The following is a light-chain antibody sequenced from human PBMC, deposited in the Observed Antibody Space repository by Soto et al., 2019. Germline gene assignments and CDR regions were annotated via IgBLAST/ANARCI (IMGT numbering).Light chain of an antibody. CDR3: QQYYSTLYT. CDR2: WAS. Sequence: DIVMTQSPDSLAVSLGERASINCKSSQGVLYRSNNKNYLAWYQQKPGQPPKLLIYWASTRESGVPDRFSGSGSGKDFTLTISSLQAEDVSVYYCQQYYSTLYTFGQGTKLEIK. J-gene: IGKJ2*01. V-gene: IGKV4-1*01. CDR1: QGVLYRSNNKNY.